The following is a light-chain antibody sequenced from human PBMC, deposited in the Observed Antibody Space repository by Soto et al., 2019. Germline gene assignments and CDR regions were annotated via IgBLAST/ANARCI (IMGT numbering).Light chain of an antibody. Sequence: EIVMTQSPATLSVSPGERATLSCRASQSVSSNLAWYQQKPGQAPRLLIYGASTRATGIPARCSGSGSGTEFTLTISSLQSEDFAVYYCQQYNNWPPGFTFGPVTKVDIK. CDR2: GAS. V-gene: IGKV3-15*01. CDR3: QQYNNWPPGFT. CDR1: QSVSSN. J-gene: IGKJ3*01.